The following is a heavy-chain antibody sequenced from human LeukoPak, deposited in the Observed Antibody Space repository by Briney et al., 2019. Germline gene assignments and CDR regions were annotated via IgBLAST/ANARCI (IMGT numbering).Heavy chain of an antibody. J-gene: IGHJ4*02. V-gene: IGHV1-46*01. CDR1: GYTLTSYY. Sequence: ASVKVSCKASGYTLTSYYIHWVRQAPGQGLEWMGRINPSGGSTSYAQKFQGRVTMTRDTSTSTVYMELSSLRFEDTAVYYCARNNRNDFDCWGQGTLVTVSS. CDR3: ARNNRNDFDC. D-gene: IGHD1-1*01. CDR2: INPSGGST.